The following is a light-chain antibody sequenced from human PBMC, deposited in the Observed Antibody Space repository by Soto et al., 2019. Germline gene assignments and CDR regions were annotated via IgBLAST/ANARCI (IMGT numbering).Light chain of an antibody. CDR3: SSYAGSNNYVV. V-gene: IGLV2-8*01. CDR1: SSEVGGYNF. Sequence: QSALTQPPSASGSPGQSVTISCTGTSSEVGGYNFVSWYQQHPDKAPKLMIYEVSKRPSGIPDRFSGSKSGNTASLTVSGLQAEDEANYYCSSYAGSNNYVVFGGGTKVTVL. J-gene: IGLJ2*01. CDR2: EVS.